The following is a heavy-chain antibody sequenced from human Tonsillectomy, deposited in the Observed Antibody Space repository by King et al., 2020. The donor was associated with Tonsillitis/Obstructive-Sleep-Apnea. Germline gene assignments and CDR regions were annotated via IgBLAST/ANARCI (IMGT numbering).Heavy chain of an antibody. D-gene: IGHD5-24*01. CDR3: TRVWLQSYYYYYYMDV. J-gene: IGHJ6*03. CDR2: IRSKTYGGTT. V-gene: IGHV3-49*04. Sequence: VQLVESGGDLVQPGRSLRLSCTASGFNFGDYAVSWVRQAPGKGLEWIGFIRSKTYGGTTEYAASVKGRFTISRDDSESIAYLQMNSLKTEDTAVYYCTRVWLQSYYYYYYMDVWGKGTTVTVSS. CDR1: GFNFGDYA.